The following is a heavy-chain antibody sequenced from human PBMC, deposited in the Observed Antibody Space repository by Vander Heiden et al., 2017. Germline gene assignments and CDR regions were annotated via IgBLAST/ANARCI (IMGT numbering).Heavy chain of an antibody. V-gene: IGHV3-74*01. Sequence: EVQLVESGGGLLQPGGSLRLSCAASGFTFRTYGMHWVRQVPGKGLVWVSRIKSDGSSTSYADSVKGRFTISRDNAKNTMYLQMNSLRAEDTAVYFCAREASLIAPRQSDAFDIWGQGTMVTVSS. J-gene: IGHJ3*02. CDR2: IKSDGSST. D-gene: IGHD6-13*01. CDR1: GFTFRTYG. CDR3: AREASLIAPRQSDAFDI.